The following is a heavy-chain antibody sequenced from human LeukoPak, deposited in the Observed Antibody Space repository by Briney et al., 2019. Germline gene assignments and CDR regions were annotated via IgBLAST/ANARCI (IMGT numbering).Heavy chain of an antibody. CDR3: AKCSSTCYANAFYI. Sequence: GGSLRLSCAASGFTFNSYAMSWVRQAPGKGLEWVSAISGNGAGTQYADSVKGRFTISRDDSKNTLFLQMNSLRAEDTATYYCAKCSSTCYANAFYIWGQGTMVTVSS. J-gene: IGHJ3*02. CDR2: ISGNGAGT. D-gene: IGHD2-2*01. V-gene: IGHV3-23*01. CDR1: GFTFNSYA.